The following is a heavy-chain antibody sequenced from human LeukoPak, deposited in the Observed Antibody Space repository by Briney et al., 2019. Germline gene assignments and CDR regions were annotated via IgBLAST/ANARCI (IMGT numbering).Heavy chain of an antibody. CDR2: IYYNGNP. CDR1: GGSISSSSHY. V-gene: IGHV4-39*01. CDR3: ARHFYGDYVPYYGLDV. J-gene: IGHJ6*02. D-gene: IGHD4-17*01. Sequence: SETLSLTCTVSGGSISSSSHYWGWIRQPPGNGLEWIGSIYYNGNPYYNPSLRSRVSISVDTSKNQFSLKLSSLTAADTAVYYCARHFYGDYVPYYGLDVWGQGTTVTVSS.